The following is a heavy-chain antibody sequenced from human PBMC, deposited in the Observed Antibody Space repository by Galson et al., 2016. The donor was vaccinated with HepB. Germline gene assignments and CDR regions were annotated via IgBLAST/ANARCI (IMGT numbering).Heavy chain of an antibody. V-gene: IGHV3-15*01. CDR2: IKRRTDGEST. D-gene: IGHD3-16*01. CDR1: GFTFSNAW. J-gene: IGHJ4*02. CDR3: AKSGVWGTQRSPDY. Sequence: SLRLSCAASGFTFSNAWMTWVRQAPGKGLEWVGRIKRRTDGESTDYTAPVKGRFTISRDDSKNTLYLQMNSLRAEDTALYYCAKSGVWGTQRSPDYWGQGTLVTVSS.